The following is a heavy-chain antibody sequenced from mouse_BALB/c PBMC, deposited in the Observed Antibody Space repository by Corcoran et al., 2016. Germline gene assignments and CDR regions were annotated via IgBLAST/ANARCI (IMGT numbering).Heavy chain of an antibody. CDR2: ISYDGSN. Sequence: DVQLQESGPGLVKPSQSLSLTCSVTGYSITSGYYWNWIRQFPGNKLEWMGYISYDGSNNYNPSLKNRISITRDTSKNQFFLKLNSVTTEDTATYYCASRYDSFDYWGQGTTPAVSS. D-gene: IGHD2-14*01. CDR3: ASRYDSFDY. CDR1: GYSITSGYY. V-gene: IGHV3-6*02. J-gene: IGHJ2*01.